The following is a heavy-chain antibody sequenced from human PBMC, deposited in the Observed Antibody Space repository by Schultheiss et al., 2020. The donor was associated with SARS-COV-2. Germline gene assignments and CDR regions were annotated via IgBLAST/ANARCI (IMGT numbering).Heavy chain of an antibody. CDR2: IYTSGST. CDR1: GGSISSGSYY. J-gene: IGHJ6*02. CDR3: ARVHGGMDV. D-gene: IGHD4-17*01. V-gene: IGHV4-61*02. Sequence: SETLSLTCTVSGGSISSGSYYWSWIRQPAGKGLEWIGRIYTSGSTYYNPSLKSRVTISVDTSKNQFSLKLSSVTAADTAVYYCARVHGGMDVWGQGTTVTVSS.